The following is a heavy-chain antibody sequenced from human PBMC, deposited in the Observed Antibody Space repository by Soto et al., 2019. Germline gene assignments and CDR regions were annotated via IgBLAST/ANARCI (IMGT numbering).Heavy chain of an antibody. J-gene: IGHJ4*02. Sequence: QVQLVESGGGVVQPGRSLRLSCAASGFTFSSYGMHWVRQAPGKGLEWVAVISYDGSNKYYADSVKGRFTISRDNSKNTLYLQMNSLRAEDTAVYYCAKDSTWIQTRGYFDYWGQGTLVTVSS. CDR1: GFTFSSYG. CDR3: AKDSTWIQTRGYFDY. CDR2: ISYDGSNK. D-gene: IGHD5-18*01. V-gene: IGHV3-30*18.